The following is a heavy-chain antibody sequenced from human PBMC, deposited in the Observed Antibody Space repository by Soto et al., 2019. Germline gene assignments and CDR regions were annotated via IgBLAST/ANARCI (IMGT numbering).Heavy chain of an antibody. CDR2: ISYDGSNK. Sequence: GGSLRLSCAASGLTFSGYGFHWVRQAPGKGLEWVATISYDGSNKYYADSVKGRFTISRDNFRNTLYLQMNSLKTEDTAVYYCTPDSSEPFNPIDYWGQGTLVTVSA. CDR3: TPDSSEPFNPIDY. CDR1: GLTFSGYG. J-gene: IGHJ4*02. D-gene: IGHD3-22*01. V-gene: IGHV3-30*03.